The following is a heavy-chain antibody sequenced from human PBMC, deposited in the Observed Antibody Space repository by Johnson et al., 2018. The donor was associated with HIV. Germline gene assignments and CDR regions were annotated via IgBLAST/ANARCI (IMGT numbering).Heavy chain of an antibody. D-gene: IGHD2-2*01. CDR1: GFTFRTNG. CDR2: IQYDGGDK. V-gene: IGHV3-30*02. J-gene: IGHJ3*02. CDR3: ARDGVYQLLSDAFDI. Sequence: QMQLVESGGGVVQPGGPLRLSCAASGFTFRTNGMHWVRQAPGKGLEWISFIQYDGGDKSYADSVEGRFTISRDNYKDTLYLQMNSLRAEDTAVYYCARDGVYQLLSDAFDIWGQGTMVPVSS.